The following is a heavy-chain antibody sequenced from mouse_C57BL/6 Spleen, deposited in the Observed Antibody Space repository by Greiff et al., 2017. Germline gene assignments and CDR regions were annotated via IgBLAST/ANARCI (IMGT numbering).Heavy chain of an antibody. Sequence: VQLQQSGPELVKPGASVKISCKASGYSFTDYNMHWVKQSNGKSLEWLGVINPNFGTTSYNQKFKGKATLTVDQSSSTAYMQLNSLTSEDSAVYYCARARYYGSSSLDYWGKGTTLTVSA. J-gene: IGHJ2*01. D-gene: IGHD1-1*01. CDR3: ARARYYGSSSLDY. CDR2: INPNFGTT. V-gene: IGHV1-39*01. CDR1: GYSFTDYN.